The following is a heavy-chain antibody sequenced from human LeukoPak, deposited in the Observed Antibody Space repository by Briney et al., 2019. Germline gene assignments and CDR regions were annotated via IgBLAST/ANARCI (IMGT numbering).Heavy chain of an antibody. CDR2: INHSGST. Sequence: TSQTLSLTCTVSGGSISSGGYYWSWIRQPTGKGLEWIGEINHSGSTNYNPSLKSRVTISVDTSKNQFSLKLSSVTAADTAVYYCASLVGRAPLYRFDPWGQGTLVTVSS. J-gene: IGHJ5*02. CDR1: GGSISSGGYY. V-gene: IGHV4-30-2*01. CDR3: ASLVGRAPLYRFDP. D-gene: IGHD1-14*01.